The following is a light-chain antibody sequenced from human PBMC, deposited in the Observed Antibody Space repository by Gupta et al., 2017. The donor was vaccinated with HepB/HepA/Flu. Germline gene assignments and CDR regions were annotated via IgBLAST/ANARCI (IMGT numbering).Light chain of an antibody. V-gene: IGKV3-15*01. J-gene: IGKJ1*01. CDR2: DAS. CDR1: QRISSN. Sequence: EIVITQSPPTLSVSPGERAVRPCRASQRISSNLVWYQQKPGQAPRLLIDDASSRASGIPARFSGSGSGTEFTLTISSLQSEDFAVSYCQQDNDWPRTFGQGTKVEVK. CDR3: QQDNDWPRT.